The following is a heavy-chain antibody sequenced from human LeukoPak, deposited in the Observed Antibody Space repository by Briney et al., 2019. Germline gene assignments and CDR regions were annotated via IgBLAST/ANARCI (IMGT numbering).Heavy chain of an antibody. V-gene: IGHV1-8*01. Sequence: GASVKVSRKASGYTFTSYDINWVLQATGQGLEWMGWMNPNSGNTGYAQKFQGRVTMTRNTSISTAYMELSSLRSEDTAVYYCARGRYCSGGSCYGDWFDPWGQGTLVTVSS. J-gene: IGHJ5*02. D-gene: IGHD2-15*01. CDR2: MNPNSGNT. CDR1: GYTFTSYD. CDR3: ARGRYCSGGSCYGDWFDP.